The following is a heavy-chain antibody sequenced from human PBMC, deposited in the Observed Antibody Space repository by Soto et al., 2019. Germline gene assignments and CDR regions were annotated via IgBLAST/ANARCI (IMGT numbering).Heavy chain of an antibody. D-gene: IGHD1-26*01. J-gene: IGHJ3*02. CDR2: MNPNSGNT. V-gene: IGHV1-8*01. CDR3: ARDLSGSDDAFDI. Sequence: QVQLVQSGAEVKKPGASVKVSCKASGYTFTSYDINWVRQATGQGLEWMGWMNPNSGNTGYAQKFQGRVTMTRDTSTSTVYMELSSLRSEDTAVYYCARDLSGSDDAFDIWGQGTMVTVSS. CDR1: GYTFTSYD.